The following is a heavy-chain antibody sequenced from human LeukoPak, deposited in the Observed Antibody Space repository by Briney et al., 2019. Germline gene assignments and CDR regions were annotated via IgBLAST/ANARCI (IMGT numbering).Heavy chain of an antibody. Sequence: SQTLSRTCAVSGDSGSSNSAAWHGIRQSPSRGREWLVRTYYRSKWYNDYAVSVKGRITITPDTSKNQFSLQLNSVTPEDTAVYYCARDSGYDYGYYYYYGMDVWGQGTTVTVSS. V-gene: IGHV6-1*01. CDR3: ARDSGYDYGYYYYYGMDV. J-gene: IGHJ6*02. CDR2: TYYRSKWYN. D-gene: IGHD5-12*01. CDR1: GDSGSSNSAA.